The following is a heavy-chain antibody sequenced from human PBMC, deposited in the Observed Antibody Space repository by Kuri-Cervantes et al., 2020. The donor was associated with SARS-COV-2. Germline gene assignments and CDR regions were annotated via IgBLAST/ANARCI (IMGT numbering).Heavy chain of an antibody. CDR2: TNTDGSST. V-gene: IGHV3-74*01. Sequence: ETLSLTCAASGFTFSNYWMHWFRQAPGKGLVWVSRTNTDGSSTSYADSVKGRFTISRDNAKNTLYLQMNSLRAEDTAVYYCARAFLRGGSDYWGQGTLVTVSS. D-gene: IGHD1-26*01. CDR1: GFTFSNYW. CDR3: ARAFLRGGSDY. J-gene: IGHJ4*02.